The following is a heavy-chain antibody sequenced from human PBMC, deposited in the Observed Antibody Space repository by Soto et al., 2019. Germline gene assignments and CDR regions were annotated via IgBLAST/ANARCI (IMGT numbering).Heavy chain of an antibody. D-gene: IGHD2-15*01. Sequence: PGGSLRLSCAASGFTFSNAWMNWVRQAPGKGLEWVGRIKSKTDGGTTDYAAPVKGRFTISRDDSKNTLYLQMNGLKTEDTAVYYCTTDQSVVVAAAIDYWGQGTLVTVSS. V-gene: IGHV3-15*01. J-gene: IGHJ4*02. CDR2: IKSKTDGGTT. CDR3: TTDQSVVVAAAIDY. CDR1: GFTFSNAW.